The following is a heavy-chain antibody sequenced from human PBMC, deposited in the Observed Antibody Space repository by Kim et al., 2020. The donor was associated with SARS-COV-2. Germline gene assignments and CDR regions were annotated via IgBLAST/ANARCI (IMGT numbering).Heavy chain of an antibody. V-gene: IGHV3-33*01. D-gene: IGHD5-12*01. Sequence: YADSVKGRFTISRDNSKNTLYLQMNSLRAEDTAVYYCARVWDSGYDGFGYWGQGTLVTVSS. J-gene: IGHJ4*02. CDR3: ARVWDSGYDGFGY.